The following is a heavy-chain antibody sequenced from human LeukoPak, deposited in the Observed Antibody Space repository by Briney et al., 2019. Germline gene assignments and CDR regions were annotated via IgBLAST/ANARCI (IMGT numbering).Heavy chain of an antibody. D-gene: IGHD1-1*01. CDR1: GFTFDDYA. Sequence: GGSLRLSCAASGFTFDDYAMHWVRQAPGKGLEWVSGISWNSGSIGYADSVKGRFTISRDNAKNSLYLQMNSLRAEDTAVYYCASATTGTTTPGAFDIWGQGTMVTVSS. CDR3: ASATTGTTTPGAFDI. J-gene: IGHJ3*02. V-gene: IGHV3-9*01. CDR2: ISWNSGSI.